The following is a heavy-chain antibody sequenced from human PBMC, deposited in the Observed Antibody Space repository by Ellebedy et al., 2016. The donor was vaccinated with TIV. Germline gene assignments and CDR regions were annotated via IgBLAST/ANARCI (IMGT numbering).Heavy chain of an antibody. CDR2: IYWDESQ. J-gene: IGHJ5*02. CDR1: GFSLTRFGAG. V-gene: IGHV2-5*02. CDR3: AHVIRLNGYRGEPYVRFGP. D-gene: IGHD3-16*02. Sequence: SGPTLVKPTQTLTLTCAFSGFSLTRFGAGVAWIRQPPGKALEWLTFIYWDESQEFTPSLRTRLTVTMDTSRNRVVLTMTDVGPTDTAIYYCAHVIRLNGYRGEPYVRFGPWGPGVLVTVSS.